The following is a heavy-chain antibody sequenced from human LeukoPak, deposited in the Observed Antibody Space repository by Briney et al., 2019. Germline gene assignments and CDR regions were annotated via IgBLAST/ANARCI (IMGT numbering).Heavy chain of an antibody. CDR3: ARVHDSDYKIYNWFDP. J-gene: IGHJ5*02. Sequence: SETLSLTCTVSGGSISSSSYYWGWIRQPPGKGLEWIGNIYYSGSTYYNPSLKGRVAISVDTSKNQFSLKVNSVTAADTAVYYCARVHDSDYKIYNWFDPWGQGTLVTVSS. D-gene: IGHD4-11*01. V-gene: IGHV4-39*07. CDR1: GGSISSSSYY. CDR2: IYYSGST.